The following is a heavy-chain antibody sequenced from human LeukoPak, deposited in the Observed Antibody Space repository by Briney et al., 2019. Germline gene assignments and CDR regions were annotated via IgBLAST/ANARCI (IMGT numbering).Heavy chain of an antibody. CDR2: INPNSGGT. D-gene: IGHD1-1*01. CDR1: GYTFTGYF. Sequence: ASVKVSCKASGYTFTGYFMHWVRHAPGQGLEWMGWINPNSGGTSYAQKFQGRVTMTRDTSISTAYMELSSLRSDDTAVYYCARDYELGTPGTAYEFLDYWGQGTLVTVSS. J-gene: IGHJ4*02. V-gene: IGHV1-2*02. CDR3: ARDYELGTPGTAYEFLDY.